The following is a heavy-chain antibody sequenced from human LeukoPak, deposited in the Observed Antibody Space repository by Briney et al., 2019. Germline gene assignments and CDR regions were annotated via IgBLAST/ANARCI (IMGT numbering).Heavy chain of an antibody. CDR3: AKHSHRHYHYYYMDV. D-gene: IGHD1-26*01. CDR1: AFTFSNYA. V-gene: IGHV3-23*01. J-gene: IGHJ6*03. Sequence: PGGSLRLSCAASAFTFSNYALTWVRQTPGKGLEWVPSITGSDGNTQYADSVKGRFTISRDNSKNTLYLQMNSLRAEDTAIYFCAKHSHRHYHYYYMDVWGTGTTVTVFS. CDR2: ITGSDGNT.